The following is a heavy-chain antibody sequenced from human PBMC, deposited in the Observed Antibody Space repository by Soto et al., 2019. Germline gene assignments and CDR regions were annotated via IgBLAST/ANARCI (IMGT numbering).Heavy chain of an antibody. Sequence: QVQLVESGGGVVQPGRSLRLSCAASGFTFSSYGMHWVRQAPGKGLEWVAVISYDGSNKYYADSVKGRFTISRDNSKNTLYLQMNSLRAEDTAVYYCAKDGSKQWLVPADYWGQGTLVTVSS. CDR1: GFTFSSYG. J-gene: IGHJ4*02. V-gene: IGHV3-30*18. CDR2: ISYDGSNK. D-gene: IGHD6-19*01. CDR3: AKDGSKQWLVPADY.